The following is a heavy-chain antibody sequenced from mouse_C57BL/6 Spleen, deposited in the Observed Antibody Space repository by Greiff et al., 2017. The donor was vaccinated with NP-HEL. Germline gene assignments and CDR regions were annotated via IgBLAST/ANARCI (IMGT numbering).Heavy chain of an antibody. CDR1: GFTFSSYA. CDR3: TRDPAYDYDEGAYYAMDY. J-gene: IGHJ4*01. CDR2: ISSGGDYI. D-gene: IGHD2-4*01. Sequence: EVQGVESGEGLVKPGGSLKLSCAASGFTFSSYAMSWVRQTPEKRLEWVAYISSGGDYIYYAATVKGRFTISRDNARNTLYLQMSSLKSEDTAMYYCTRDPAYDYDEGAYYAMDYWGQGTSVTVSS. V-gene: IGHV5-9-1*02.